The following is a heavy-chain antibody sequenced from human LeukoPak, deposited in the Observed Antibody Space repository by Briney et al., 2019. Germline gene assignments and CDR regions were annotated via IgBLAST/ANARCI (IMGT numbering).Heavy chain of an antibody. V-gene: IGHV3-7*01. J-gene: IGHJ6*03. Sequence: PGGSLRLSCAASGFTFSSYWLSWVRQAPGKGLEWVANKKQDGSEKYYVDSVKGRFTISRDNAKNSLYLQMNSLRAEDTAVYYCAREGYSSSGLVFPMDVWGKGTTVTVSS. D-gene: IGHD6-6*01. CDR3: AREGYSSSGLVFPMDV. CDR1: GFTFSSYW. CDR2: KKQDGSEK.